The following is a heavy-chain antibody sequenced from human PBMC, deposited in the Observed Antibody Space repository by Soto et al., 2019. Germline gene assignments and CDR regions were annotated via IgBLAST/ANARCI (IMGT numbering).Heavy chain of an antibody. V-gene: IGHV1-3*01. J-gene: IGHJ3*02. CDR2: INAGNGNT. D-gene: IGHD4-17*01. CDR1: GGTFSSYA. Sequence: ASVKVSCKASGGTFSSYAISWVRQAPGQGLEWMGWINAGNGNTKYSQKFQGRVTITRDTSASTAYMELSSLRSEDTAVYYCARVRMYGDSAFDIWGQGTMVTVSS. CDR3: ARVRMYGDSAFDI.